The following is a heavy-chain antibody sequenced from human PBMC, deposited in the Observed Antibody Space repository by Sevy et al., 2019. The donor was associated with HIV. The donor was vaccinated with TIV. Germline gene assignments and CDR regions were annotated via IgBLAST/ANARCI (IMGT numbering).Heavy chain of an antibody. CDR1: GYSISSGYY. Sequence: SETLSLTCAVSGYSISSGYYWGWIRQPPGKGLEWIGSIYHSGSTYYNPSLKSRVTISVDTSKNQFSLKLSSVTAADTAVYYCARGGYCSGGSCSGSFDYWGQGTLVTVSS. D-gene: IGHD2-15*01. J-gene: IGHJ4*02. CDR2: IYHSGST. CDR3: ARGGYCSGGSCSGSFDY. V-gene: IGHV4-38-2*01.